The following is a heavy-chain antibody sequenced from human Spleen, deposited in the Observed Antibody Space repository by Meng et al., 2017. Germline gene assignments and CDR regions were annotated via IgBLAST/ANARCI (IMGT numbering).Heavy chain of an antibody. V-gene: IGHV3-20*04. J-gene: IGHJ3*02. D-gene: IGHD6-19*01. CDR3: ARAIAVAGTDAFDI. CDR1: GFTFDDYG. CDR2: INWNGGST. Sequence: GESLKISCAASGFTFDDYGMSWVRQAPGKGLEWVSGINWNGGSTGYADSVKGRFTISRDNAKNSLYLQMNSLRAEDTAVYYCARAIAVAGTDAFDIWGQGTMVTVSS.